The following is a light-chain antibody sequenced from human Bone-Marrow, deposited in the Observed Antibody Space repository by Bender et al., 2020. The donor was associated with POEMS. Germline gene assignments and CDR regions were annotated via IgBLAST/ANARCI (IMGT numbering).Light chain of an antibody. CDR2: EVN. V-gene: IGLV2-23*02. Sequence: QSALTQPASVSGSPGQSITISCTGTSSDVGGYNFVSWYQHTPGKAPKLMIYEVNKRPSGISNRFSGSKSSNTASLTISGLQAEDEAKYYCCSYAGSNNWVFGGGTRLTVL. CDR3: CSYAGSNNWV. CDR1: SSDVGGYNF. J-gene: IGLJ3*02.